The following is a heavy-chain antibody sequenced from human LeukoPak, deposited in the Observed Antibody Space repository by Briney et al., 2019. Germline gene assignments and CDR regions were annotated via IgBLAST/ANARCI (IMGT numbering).Heavy chain of an antibody. CDR1: GFTFNRYG. CDR3: AKGRFPFDDAHYGMDV. CDR2: IWNDGSNK. D-gene: IGHD3-9*01. V-gene: IGHV3-33*06. J-gene: IGHJ6*02. Sequence: PGKSLRLSCAASGFTFNRYGIHWVRQAPGKGLEWVAGIWNDGSNKYYAAFVKGRFTIARNNSNNTLHLQMNSLKAVDTAVYYCAKGRFPFDDAHYGMDVWGQGTTVTVSS.